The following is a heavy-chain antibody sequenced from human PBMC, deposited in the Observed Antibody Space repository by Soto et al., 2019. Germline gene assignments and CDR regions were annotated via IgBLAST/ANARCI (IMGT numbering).Heavy chain of an antibody. Sequence: GGSLRLSCAASGFRFSSYGMHWVRQAPGKEPEWVAFISSDGTKKDFADSVKGRFTISRDNSRNTLFLQMNSLRLEDTAVYFCTKPRSGFQWLPFDPWGHGTLVTVSS. CDR2: ISSDGTKK. D-gene: IGHD6-19*01. CDR1: GFRFSSYG. CDR3: TKPRSGFQWLPFDP. J-gene: IGHJ5*02. V-gene: IGHV3-30*02.